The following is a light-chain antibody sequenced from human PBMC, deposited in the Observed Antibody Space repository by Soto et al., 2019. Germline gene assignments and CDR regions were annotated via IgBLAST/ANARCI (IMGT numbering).Light chain of an antibody. CDR2: KAF. J-gene: IGKJ1*01. Sequence: DIQMTQSPSTLSASVGDRVTITCRASQSIHSWLAWYQQKPGKAPKLLIYKAFTLKSGVPSRFSGSGSGTEFTLTISSLQPDDFATYYCQHYYSYSEAFGQGTKVDIK. CDR1: QSIHSW. V-gene: IGKV1-5*03. CDR3: QHYYSYSEA.